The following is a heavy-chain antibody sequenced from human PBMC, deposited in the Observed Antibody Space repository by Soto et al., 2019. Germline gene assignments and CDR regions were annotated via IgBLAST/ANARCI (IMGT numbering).Heavy chain of an antibody. CDR2: ISGSGGSM. D-gene: IGHD6-13*01. J-gene: IGHJ4*02. V-gene: IGHV3-23*01. CDR3: AKDLRYGVGSSWSLDY. Sequence: GVSLRLSCAASGFTFSSFAMSWVRQAPGKGLEWVSGISGSGGSMYYPDSVKGRVTISRDYSKNTLYLQMNSLRAEDTAVYYCAKDLRYGVGSSWSLDYWGQGTLVTVSS. CDR1: GFTFSSFA.